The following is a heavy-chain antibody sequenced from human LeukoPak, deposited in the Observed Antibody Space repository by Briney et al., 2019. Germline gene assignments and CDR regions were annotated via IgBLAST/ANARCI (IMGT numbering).Heavy chain of an antibody. J-gene: IGHJ4*02. Sequence: TGGSLRLSCAASGFTFSSYAMHWVRQAPGKGLEWVAVISYDGSNKYYADSVKGRFTISRDNSKNTLYLQMNSLRVEDTAVYFCAKSTGGSGSYYSSDYWGQGTLVTVSS. CDR3: AKSTGGSGSYYSSDY. V-gene: IGHV3-30*14. CDR2: ISYDGSNK. CDR1: GFTFSSYA. D-gene: IGHD3-10*01.